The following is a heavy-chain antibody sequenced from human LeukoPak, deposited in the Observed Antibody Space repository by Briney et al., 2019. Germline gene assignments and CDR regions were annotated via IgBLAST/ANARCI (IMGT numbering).Heavy chain of an antibody. D-gene: IGHD3-22*01. Sequence: ASETLSLTCTVSGGSISSGSYYWSWIRQPAGKGLEWIGEINHSGSTNYNPSLKSRVTISVDTSKNQFSLKLSSVTAADTAVYYCARRGGGYYGNWFDPWGQGTLVTVSS. V-gene: IGHV4-61*10. CDR2: INHSGST. CDR3: ARRGGGYYGNWFDP. CDR1: GGSISSGSYY. J-gene: IGHJ5*02.